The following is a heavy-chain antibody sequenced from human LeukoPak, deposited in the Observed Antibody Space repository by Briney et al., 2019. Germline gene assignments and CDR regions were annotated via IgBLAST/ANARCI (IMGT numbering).Heavy chain of an antibody. D-gene: IGHD6-13*01. CDR3: AKRSSSWYTDYFDY. CDR1: GFTFSSYG. V-gene: IGHV3-30*18. Sequence: PGGSLRLSCAASGFTFSSYGMHWVRQAPGKGLEWVAVISYDGSNKYYADSVKGRFTISRDNSKNTLYLQMNSLRAEDTAVYYCAKRSSSWYTDYFDYWGQGTLVTVSS. CDR2: ISYDGSNK. J-gene: IGHJ4*02.